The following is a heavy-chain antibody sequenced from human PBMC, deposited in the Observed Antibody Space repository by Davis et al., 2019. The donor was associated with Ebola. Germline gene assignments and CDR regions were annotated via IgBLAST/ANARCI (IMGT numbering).Heavy chain of an antibody. CDR1: GFTFSSYG. Sequence: GGSLRLSCAASGFTFSSYGMHWVRQAPGKGLEWVAVIWYDGSNKYYADSVKGRFTISRDNSKNTLYLQMNSLRAEDTAVYYCARDPGVVNYYGMDVWGKGTTVTVSS. V-gene: IGHV3-33*01. CDR2: IWYDGSNK. CDR3: ARDPGVVNYYGMDV. J-gene: IGHJ6*04. D-gene: IGHD3-3*01.